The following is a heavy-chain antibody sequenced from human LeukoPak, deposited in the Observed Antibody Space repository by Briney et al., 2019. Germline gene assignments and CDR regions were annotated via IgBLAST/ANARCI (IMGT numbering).Heavy chain of an antibody. CDR2: IDPSDSYT. D-gene: IGHD5-18*01. CDR1: GYSFTNYW. Sequence: GESLKISCKGSGYSFTNYWISWVRQMPGKGLEWMGKIDPSDSYTNYSPSFQGHVTISADKSISTAYLQWSSLKASDTAMYYCAREPGYSYGPWGQGTLVTVSS. J-gene: IGHJ5*02. CDR3: AREPGYSYGP. V-gene: IGHV5-10-1*01.